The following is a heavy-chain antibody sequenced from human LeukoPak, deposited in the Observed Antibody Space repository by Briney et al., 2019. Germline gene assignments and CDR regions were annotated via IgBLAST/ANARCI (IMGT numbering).Heavy chain of an antibody. CDR3: AGVPDGYNSGYFDY. CDR2: ISSSSSYI. D-gene: IGHD5-24*01. J-gene: IGHJ4*02. CDR1: GFTFRSYS. V-gene: IGHV3-21*01. Sequence: GGSLRLSCAASGFTFRSYSMNWVRQAPGKGLEWVSSISSSSSYIYYADSLKGRFTISRDNAKNSLYLQMNSLRAEDTAVYYCAGVPDGYNSGYFDYWGQGTLVTVSS.